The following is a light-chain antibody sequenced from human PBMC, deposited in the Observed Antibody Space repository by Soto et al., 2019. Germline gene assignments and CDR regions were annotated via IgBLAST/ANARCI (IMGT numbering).Light chain of an antibody. V-gene: IGKV1-12*01. J-gene: IGKJ5*01. CDR1: QGISRF. CDR3: QLSQQRSNWPPIT. Sequence: DIQITQSPSSVSASVGDRVTITCLASQGISRFLAWYQQKPGKATNLLIFAXSTLQSGVPSRLSASGSGTDFTLTISSLEPEDFAVYYCQLSQQRSNWPPITCGQGTRLEIK. CDR2: AXS.